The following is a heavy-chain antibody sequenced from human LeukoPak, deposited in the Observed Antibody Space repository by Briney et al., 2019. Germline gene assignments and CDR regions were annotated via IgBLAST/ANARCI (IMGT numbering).Heavy chain of an antibody. CDR3: ANEIRPNDY. Sequence: GGSLRLSCVVSGFTFSNHAMSWVRQAPGKGLEWISAISIGGERTYYADSVKGRFSISRDNSKNTLYLQMNGLRAGDTAIYYCANEIRPNDYWGQGTLVTVSS. CDR1: GFTFSNHA. V-gene: IGHV3-23*01. D-gene: IGHD3-10*01. CDR2: ISIGGERT. J-gene: IGHJ4*02.